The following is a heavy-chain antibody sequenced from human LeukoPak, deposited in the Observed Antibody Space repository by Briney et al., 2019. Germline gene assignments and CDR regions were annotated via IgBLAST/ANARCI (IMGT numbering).Heavy chain of an antibody. CDR3: AGPDTAMNY. CDR1: GGSISSGSYY. D-gene: IGHD5-18*01. J-gene: IGHJ4*02. CDR2: AFASGST. V-gene: IGHV4-61*02. Sequence: SETLSLTCTVSGGSISSGSYYWSWIRQPAGKGLEWIGRAFASGSTNYNPSLKSRVTISLDTSKNQFSLQLSSVAAADTAVYYCAGPDTAMNYWGQGTLVTVSS.